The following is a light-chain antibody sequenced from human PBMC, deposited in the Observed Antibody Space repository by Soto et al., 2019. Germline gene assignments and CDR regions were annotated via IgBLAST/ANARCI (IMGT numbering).Light chain of an antibody. J-gene: IGKJ3*01. CDR2: AAS. Sequence: DIQMTQSPTPLSASVGDRVTITCPASQDIRNFVALYQQKPGKAPKLLLYAASTLQSGVPSWFSGSGSWTDFTLTFDSLQPEDVATCSCRKYSSVRVLGPGNKVEIK. CDR1: QDIRNF. V-gene: IGKV1-27*01. CDR3: RKYSSVRV.